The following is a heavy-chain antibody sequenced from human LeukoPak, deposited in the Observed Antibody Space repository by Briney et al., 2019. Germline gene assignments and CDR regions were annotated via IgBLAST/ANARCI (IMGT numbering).Heavy chain of an antibody. CDR2: ILTSGTT. V-gene: IGHV4-4*09. CDR1: NGSISSYH. CDR3: ARLRVSGSYLYYFYY. Sequence: SETLSLTCTVSNGSISSYHWSWVRQPPGKGLEWIGYILTSGTTNYNPSLKSRLTISVDTSKNQFTLKLSSVTAADTAVYYCARLRVSGSYLYYFYYWGQGTLVTVSS. D-gene: IGHD1-26*01. J-gene: IGHJ4*02.